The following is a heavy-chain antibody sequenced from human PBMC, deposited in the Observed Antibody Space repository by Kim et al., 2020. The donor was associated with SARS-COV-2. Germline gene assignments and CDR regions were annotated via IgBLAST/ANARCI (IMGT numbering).Heavy chain of an antibody. V-gene: IGHV1-3*01. CDR1: GYTFTSYA. D-gene: IGHD3-10*01. J-gene: IGHJ6*02. Sequence: ASVKVSCKASGYTFTSYAMHWVRQAPGQRLEWMGWINAGNGNTKYSQKFQGRVTITRDTSASTAYMELSSLRSEDTAVYYCAREEYYYGSGSPSNRPYYYGMDVWGQGTTVTVSS. CDR2: INAGNGNT. CDR3: AREEYYYGSGSPSNRPYYYGMDV.